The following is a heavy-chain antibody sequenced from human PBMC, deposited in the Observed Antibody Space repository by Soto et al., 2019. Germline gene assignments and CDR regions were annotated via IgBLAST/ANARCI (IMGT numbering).Heavy chain of an antibody. D-gene: IGHD3-10*01. V-gene: IGHV4-59*12. J-gene: IGHJ5*02. CDR2: IYYSGST. Sequence: KASETLSLTCTVSGGSISSYYWSWIRQPPGKGLEWIGYIYYSGSTNYNPSLKSRVTISVYTSKNLFSLKLSSVTAADTAVYFCARERGVLLWFGEPWFDPWGQGTLVTVSS. CDR1: GGSISSYY. CDR3: ARERGVLLWFGEPWFDP.